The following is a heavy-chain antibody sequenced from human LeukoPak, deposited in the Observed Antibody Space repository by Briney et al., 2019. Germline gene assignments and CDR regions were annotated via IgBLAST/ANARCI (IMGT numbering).Heavy chain of an antibody. J-gene: IGHJ3*02. D-gene: IGHD3-22*01. V-gene: IGHV4-59*01. Sequence: PSETLSLTCTASGGSISSYYWSWIRQPPGKGLEWIGYIYYSGSTNYNPSLKSRVTISVDTSKNQFSLKLSSVTAADTAVYYCARSLSYYDSSGYSIWGQGTMVTVSS. CDR3: ARSLSYYDSSGYSI. CDR2: IYYSGST. CDR1: GGSISSYY.